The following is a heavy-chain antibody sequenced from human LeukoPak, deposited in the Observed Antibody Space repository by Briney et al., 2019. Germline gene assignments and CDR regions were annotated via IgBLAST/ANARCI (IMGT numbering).Heavy chain of an antibody. D-gene: IGHD3-22*01. CDR3: ARLFSSYYYDSSGYYLDY. CDR2: IYHSGST. J-gene: IGHJ4*02. CDR1: DDSISNYY. V-gene: IGHV4-38-2*02. Sequence: PSETLSLTCTVSDDSISNYYWGWIRQPPGKGLEWIGSIYHSGSTYYNPSLKSRVTISVDTSKNQFSLKLSSVTAADTAVYYCARLFSSYYYDSSGYYLDYWGQGTLATVSS.